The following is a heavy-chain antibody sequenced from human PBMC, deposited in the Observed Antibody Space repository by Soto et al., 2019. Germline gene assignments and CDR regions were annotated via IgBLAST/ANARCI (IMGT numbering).Heavy chain of an antibody. Sequence: EVQLLESGGGLVQPWGSLRLSCAASGFTFRNYAMSWARQAPGKGLEWVSAISGSGGTTHYADSVKGRFTISRDNSKNTLYLKMHSLRVEDTAVYYCAKDRSSTSCYAFDYWGQGSLVTVSS. CDR3: AKDRSSTSCYAFDY. V-gene: IGHV3-23*01. CDR2: ISGSGGTT. CDR1: GFTFRNYA. D-gene: IGHD2-2*01. J-gene: IGHJ4*02.